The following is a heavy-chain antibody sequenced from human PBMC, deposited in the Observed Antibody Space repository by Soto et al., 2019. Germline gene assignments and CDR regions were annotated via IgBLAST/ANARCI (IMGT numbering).Heavy chain of an antibody. V-gene: IGHV3-7*01. CDR1: GFIFRSYW. CDR2: IKQGGSEK. Sequence: EVQLVESGGGLVQPGGSLRLSCAGSGFIFRSYWMTWVRQAPGKGLEWVANIKQGGSEKHYVDSVKGRFTISRDDAKNSVYLQIDNRRAEDTALYYCAREERESGGFDYWGQGTQVTVSS. CDR3: AREERESGGFDY. D-gene: IGHD2-15*01. J-gene: IGHJ4*02.